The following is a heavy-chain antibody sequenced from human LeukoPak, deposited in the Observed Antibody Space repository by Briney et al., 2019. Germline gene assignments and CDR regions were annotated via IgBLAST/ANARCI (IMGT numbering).Heavy chain of an antibody. CDR1: GFTFSSYV. V-gene: IGHV3-23*01. CDR3: AKDGRGGDCTSASCTNWFGP. Sequence: PGGSLRLSCAASGFTFSSYVMSWVRQAPGKGLEWVSTIGGSGGVTYYADSVKGRFTISRDNSKNTLYLQMNSLRAEDTAVYYCAKDGRGGDCTSASCTNWFGPWGQGTLVTVSS. CDR2: IGGSGGVT. J-gene: IGHJ5*02. D-gene: IGHD2-2*01.